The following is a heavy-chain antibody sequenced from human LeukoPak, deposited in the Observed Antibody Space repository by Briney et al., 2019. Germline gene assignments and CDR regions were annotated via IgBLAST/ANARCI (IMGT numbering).Heavy chain of an antibody. V-gene: IGHV4-4*07. CDR2: IYTSGST. CDR1: GGSISSYY. CDR3: AGATYSSSWYGNDAFDI. Sequence: SETLSLTCTVSGGSISSYYWSWIRQPPGKGLEWIGRIYTSGSTNYNPSLKSRVTMSVDTSKNQFSLKLSSVTAADTAVYYCAGATYSSSWYGNDAFDIWGQGTMVTVSS. D-gene: IGHD6-13*01. J-gene: IGHJ3*02.